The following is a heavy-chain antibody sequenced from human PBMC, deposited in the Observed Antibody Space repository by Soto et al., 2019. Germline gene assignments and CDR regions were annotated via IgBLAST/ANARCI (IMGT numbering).Heavy chain of an antibody. CDR2: ISGYNDNT. CDR3: ARDAKREQQLVSFDY. J-gene: IGHJ4*02. V-gene: IGHV1-18*01. Sequence: QVQLVQSGAEVKKPGASVKVSCKASGYTFTSYGISWVRQAPGQGLEWMGWISGYNDNTNYAQKLQGRVTMTTDKSTSTAYMELRSLRSDDTAVYYCARDAKREQQLVSFDYWGQGTLVTVSS. D-gene: IGHD6-13*01. CDR1: GYTFTSYG.